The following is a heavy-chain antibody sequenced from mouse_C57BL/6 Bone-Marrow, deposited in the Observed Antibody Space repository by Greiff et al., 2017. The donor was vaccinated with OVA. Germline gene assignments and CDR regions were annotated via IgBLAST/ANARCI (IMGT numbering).Heavy chain of an antibody. CDR1: GYTFTSYW. CDR2: IHPNSGST. Sequence: VQLQQPGAELVKPGASVMLSCKASGYTFTSYWMHWVKQRPGQGLEWIGMIHPNSGSTNYNEKFKSKATLTVDKSSSTAYMQLSSLTSEDSAVYYCARRYYGSSYYFDYWGQGTTLTVSS. J-gene: IGHJ2*01. D-gene: IGHD1-1*01. CDR3: ARRYYGSSYYFDY. V-gene: IGHV1-64*01.